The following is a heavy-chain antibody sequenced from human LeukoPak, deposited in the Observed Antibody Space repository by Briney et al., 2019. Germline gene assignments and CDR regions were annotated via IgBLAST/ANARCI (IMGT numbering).Heavy chain of an antibody. CDR3: AREIGGYDILTGYYTVKYYFDY. V-gene: IGHV4-39*01. CDR2: IFYSGST. Sequence: SETLSLTCTVSGGSISSSTYYWGWIRQPPGKGLEWIGNIFYSGSTYYNPSLKSRVTVSVDTSKNQFSLKLSSVTAADTAVYYCAREIGGYDILTGYYTVKYYFDYWGQETLVTVSS. J-gene: IGHJ4*02. CDR1: GGSISSSTYY. D-gene: IGHD3-9*01.